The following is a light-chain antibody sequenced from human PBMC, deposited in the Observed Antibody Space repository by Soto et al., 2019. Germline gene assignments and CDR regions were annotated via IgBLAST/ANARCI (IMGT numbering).Light chain of an antibody. Sequence: DIVLTQSPGTLSLSPGERATLSCMASQSVSSSYLAWYRQKPGQAPRLLIHGTSSRATGTPDRFTGSGSGTDFTLTITRLEPEDFAVYYCQQYGTSPITFGQGTRLEIK. CDR2: GTS. CDR3: QQYGTSPIT. CDR1: QSVSSSY. J-gene: IGKJ5*01. V-gene: IGKV3-20*01.